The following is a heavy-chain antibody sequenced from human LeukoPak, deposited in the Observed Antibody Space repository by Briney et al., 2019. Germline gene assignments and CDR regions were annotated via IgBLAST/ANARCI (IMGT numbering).Heavy chain of an antibody. CDR2: INSDGSSR. CDR1: GFTFSNYW. Sequence: GGSLRLSCAASGFTFSNYWMHWVRQAPGKGLVWVSRINSDGSSRNYADSVKGRFTISRDNAKNTLYLQMNSLRAEDTAVYYCARDPNGDYIGAFDMWGPGTMVTVSS. CDR3: ARDPNGDYIGAFDM. J-gene: IGHJ3*02. D-gene: IGHD4-17*01. V-gene: IGHV3-74*01.